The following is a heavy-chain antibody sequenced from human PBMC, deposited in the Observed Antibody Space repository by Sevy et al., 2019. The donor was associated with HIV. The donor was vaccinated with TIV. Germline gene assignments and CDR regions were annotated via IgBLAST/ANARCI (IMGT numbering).Heavy chain of an antibody. CDR2: IYYSGST. CDR1: GGSISSSSYY. J-gene: IGHJ4*02. Sequence: SETLSLTCTVSGGSISSSSYYWGWIRQPPGKGLEWIGSIYYSGSTYYNPSLKSRVTISVDTSKNQFSLKLGSVTAADTAVYYCARRRTLYFDYWGQGTLVTVSS. V-gene: IGHV4-39*01. CDR3: ARRRTLYFDY.